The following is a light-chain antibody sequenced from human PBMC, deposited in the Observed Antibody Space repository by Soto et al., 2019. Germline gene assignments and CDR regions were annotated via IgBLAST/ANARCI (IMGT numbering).Light chain of an antibody. CDR2: DVN. J-gene: IGLJ1*01. Sequence: QSALTQPASVSGSPGQSITISCTGTSSDVGGYDYVSWYQQLPGKAPKLLIYDVNNRPSGVSHRFSGSKSGNTASLTISGLQAEDEADYYCSSYKGSSTFVFGTGTKVTV. V-gene: IGLV2-14*01. CDR3: SSYKGSSTFV. CDR1: SSDVGGYDY.